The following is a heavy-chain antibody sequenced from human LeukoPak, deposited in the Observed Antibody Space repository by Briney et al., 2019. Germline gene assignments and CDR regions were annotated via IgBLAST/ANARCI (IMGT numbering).Heavy chain of an antibody. CDR3: ARSGYDFWSGHPVGYFVY. CDR2: ISSSGSTI. Sequence: GGSLRLSGAASGFTFSDYYMSWIRQAPGKGLEWVSYISSSGSTIYYADSVKGRFTISRDNAKNSLYLQMNSLRAEDTAVYYCARSGYDFWSGHPVGYFVYWGQGTLVTVSS. D-gene: IGHD3-3*01. V-gene: IGHV3-11*01. J-gene: IGHJ4*02. CDR1: GFTFSDYY.